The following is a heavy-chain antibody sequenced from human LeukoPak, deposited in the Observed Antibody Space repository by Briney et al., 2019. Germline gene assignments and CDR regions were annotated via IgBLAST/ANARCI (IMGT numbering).Heavy chain of an antibody. V-gene: IGHV3-30-3*01. CDR1: GFTFSSYA. D-gene: IGHD2-8*01. CDR2: LSYDGSNK. CDR3: ASKARMGAFDI. J-gene: IGHJ3*02. Sequence: PGRSLSLSCAASGFTFSSYAMHWVRPAQGKGLEWVAVLSYDGSNKYYADSVKGRFTISRDKSKNTLYLQMNSLRAEDTAVYYCASKARMGAFDIWGQGTMVTASS.